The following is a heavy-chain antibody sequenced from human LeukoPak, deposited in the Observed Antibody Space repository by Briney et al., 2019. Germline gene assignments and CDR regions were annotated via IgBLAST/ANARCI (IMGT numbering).Heavy chain of an antibody. D-gene: IGHD3-10*01. CDR3: ARHTIRGVVFDY. CDR2: ISDTGNT. V-gene: IGHV4-59*08. J-gene: IGHJ4*02. CDR1: GGSITTDY. Sequence: SETLSLTCTVSGGSITTDYWSWIRQPPGKGLEWIGYISDTGNTIYNTSLESRVSISVDTSKNQFSLMLSSVTAADTAVYYCARHTIRGVVFDYWGRGTRVNVSS.